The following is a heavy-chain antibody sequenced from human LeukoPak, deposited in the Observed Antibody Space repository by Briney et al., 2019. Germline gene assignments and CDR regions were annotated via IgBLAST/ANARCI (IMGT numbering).Heavy chain of an antibody. CDR1: GGSISSYY. CDR2: IHTSGST. J-gene: IGHJ4*02. D-gene: IGHD2-15*01. CDR3: ARVICSGGSCRFDY. V-gene: IGHV4-4*07. Sequence: SETLSLTCTVSGGSISSYYWNWIRQPAGKGLEWIGRIHTSGSTNYNPSLKSRVTMSEDTSKNKFSLKLSSVTAADTAVYYCARVICSGGSCRFDYWGQGTLVTVSS.